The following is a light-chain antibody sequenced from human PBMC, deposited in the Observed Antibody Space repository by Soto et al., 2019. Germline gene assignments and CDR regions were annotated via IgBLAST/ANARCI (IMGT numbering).Light chain of an antibody. V-gene: IGLV2-14*01. CDR2: EVS. Sequence: QSALTQPASVSGSPGQSITISCTGTSSDVGGYNYVSWYQQHPGKAPKLMIYEVSNRPSGVSNRFSGSKSGNTASLTISGLQAEDEADYSCSSYTVFGGGTKVTVL. J-gene: IGLJ2*01. CDR3: SSYTV. CDR1: SSDVGGYNY.